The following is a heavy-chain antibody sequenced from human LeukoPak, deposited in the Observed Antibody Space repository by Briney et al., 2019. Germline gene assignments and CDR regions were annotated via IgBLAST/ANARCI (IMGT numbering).Heavy chain of an antibody. J-gene: IGHJ4*02. CDR2: INPNSGGT. CDR1: GFTFTSYA. V-gene: IGHV1-2*02. CDR3: ARGSIVVVVAATIDY. D-gene: IGHD2-15*01. Sequence: GASVTVSCKASGFTFTSYAINWVRQAPGQGLEWMGWINPNSGGTNYAQKFQGRVTMTRDTSISTAYMELSRLRSDDTAVYYCARGSIVVVVAATIDYWGQGTLVTVSS.